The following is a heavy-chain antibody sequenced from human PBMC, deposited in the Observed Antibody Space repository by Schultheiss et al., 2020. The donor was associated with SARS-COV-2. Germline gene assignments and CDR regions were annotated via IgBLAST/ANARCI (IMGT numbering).Heavy chain of an antibody. V-gene: IGHV3-23*01. Sequence: GESLKISCAASGFTFSSYAMSWVRQAPGKGLEWVSAISGSGGSTYYADSVKGRFTISRDNSKNTLYLQMKSLRAEDTAVYYCAKEGPADIVVVVAAFFGAFDIWGQGTMVTVSS. CDR1: GFTFSSYA. CDR3: AKEGPADIVVVVAAFFGAFDI. J-gene: IGHJ3*02. D-gene: IGHD2-15*01. CDR2: ISGSGGST.